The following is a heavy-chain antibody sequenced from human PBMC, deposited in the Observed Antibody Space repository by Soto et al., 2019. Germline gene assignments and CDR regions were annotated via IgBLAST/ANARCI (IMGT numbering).Heavy chain of an antibody. D-gene: IGHD3-22*01. CDR3: AREVVDSSGSSAFDI. J-gene: IGHJ3*02. CDR2: IYYSGST. V-gene: IGHV4-30-4*01. CDR1: GGSISSGDCY. Sequence: SETLSLTCTVSGGSISSGDCYWSWIRQPPGKGLEWIGYIYYSGSTYYNPSLKSRVTISVDTSKNQFSLKLSSVTAADTAVYYCAREVVDSSGSSAFDIWGQGTMVTVSS.